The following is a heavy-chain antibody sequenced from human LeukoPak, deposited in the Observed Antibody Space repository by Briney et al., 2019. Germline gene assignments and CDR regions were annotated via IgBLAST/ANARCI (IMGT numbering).Heavy chain of an antibody. CDR2: IYYSGST. CDR3: ARDREGFDAFDI. V-gene: IGHV4-31*03. J-gene: IGHJ3*02. Sequence: SETLSLTCTGSGGSISSGGYYWSWIRQHPGKGLEWIGYIYYSGSTYYNPSLKSRVTISVDTSKNQFSLKLSSVTAADTAVYYCARDREGFDAFDIWGQGTMVTVSS. CDR1: GGSISSGGYY.